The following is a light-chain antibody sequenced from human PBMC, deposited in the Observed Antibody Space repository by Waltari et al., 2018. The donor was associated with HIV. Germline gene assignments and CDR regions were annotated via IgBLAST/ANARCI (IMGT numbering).Light chain of an antibody. CDR2: VDS. CDR1: NIKTKN. V-gene: IGLV3-21*02. CDR3: QVWDSTTDEGV. J-gene: IGLJ2*01. Sequence: SYVLTQPPSVSVAPGQTATITCGGNNIKTKNVHSYRHRPGQAHTLVVYVDSCRPSGIPERFSGSHSENTATLTISRVEAGDEADYYCQVWDSTTDEGVFGGGTKLAVL.